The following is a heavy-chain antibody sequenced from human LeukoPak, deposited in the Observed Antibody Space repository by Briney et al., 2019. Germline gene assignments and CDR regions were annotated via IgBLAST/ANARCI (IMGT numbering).Heavy chain of an antibody. V-gene: IGHV1-69*05. D-gene: IGHD5-12*01. Sequence: SVKASCKASGGTFSNYAISWVRQAPGQGLEWMGGIIPIFKAVDYAQKFQDRVTISTDGSSTIVYMDLSSLRSEDTAVYYCARGLRDSRYDLHPPYGYWGQGTLVIVSS. J-gene: IGHJ4*02. CDR2: IIPIFKAV. CDR1: GGTFSNYA. CDR3: ARGLRDSRYDLHPPYGY.